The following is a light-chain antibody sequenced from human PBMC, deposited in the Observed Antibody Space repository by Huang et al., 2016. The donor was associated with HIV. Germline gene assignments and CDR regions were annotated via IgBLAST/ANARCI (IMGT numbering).Light chain of an antibody. CDR3: QQYNNWPPWT. J-gene: IGKJ1*01. CDR2: DAS. Sequence: EVVMMQSPVTLSVSPGERATLSCRARPSVNNQLAWFQQKPGQAPRLLIHDASIRATGIPDRFSGSGSGTEFTLTISSLQSEDFAVYYCQQYNNWPPWTFGQGTKVEIK. V-gene: IGKV3-15*01. CDR1: PSVNNQ.